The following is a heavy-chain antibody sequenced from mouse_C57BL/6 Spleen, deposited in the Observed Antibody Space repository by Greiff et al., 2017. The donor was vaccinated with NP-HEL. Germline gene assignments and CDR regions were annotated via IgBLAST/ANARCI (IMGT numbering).Heavy chain of an antibody. Sequence: VQLQQSGAELVKPGASVKISCKASGYAFSSYWMNWVKQRPGKGLEWIGQIYPGDGDTNYNGKFKGKATLTADKSSSTAYMQLSSLTSEDSAVYFCARSRGNLYAMDYGGQGTSVTVSS. CDR2: IYPGDGDT. V-gene: IGHV1-80*01. J-gene: IGHJ4*01. CDR1: GYAFSSYW. CDR3: ARSRGNLYAMDY. D-gene: IGHD2-1*01.